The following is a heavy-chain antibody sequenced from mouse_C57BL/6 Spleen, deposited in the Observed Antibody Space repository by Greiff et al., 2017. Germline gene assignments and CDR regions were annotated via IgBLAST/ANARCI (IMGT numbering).Heavy chain of an antibody. D-gene: IGHD3-2*02. CDR1: GYTFTSYW. CDR3: AQTAQATGY. CDR2: IDPSYSYT. J-gene: IGHJ2*01. Sequence: QVQLKQPGAELVRPGTSVKLSCKASGYTFTSYWMPWVKQRPGQGLEWIGVIDPSYSYTNYNQKFKGKATLTVDTSSSTAYMQLSSLTSEDSAVYYCAQTAQATGYWGQGTTLTVSS. V-gene: IGHV1-59*01.